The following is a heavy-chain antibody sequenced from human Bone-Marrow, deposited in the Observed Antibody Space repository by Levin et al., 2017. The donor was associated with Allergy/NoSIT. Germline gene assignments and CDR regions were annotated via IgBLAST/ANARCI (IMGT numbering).Heavy chain of an antibody. CDR3: AKSPGRHDFWSGYYPPAPVVDY. CDR2: IDGSGGST. J-gene: IGHJ4*02. CDR1: GFTFDTYA. V-gene: IGHV3-23*01. Sequence: GGSLRLSCAASGFTFDTYALNWVRQAPGKGLEWVSIIDGSGGSTHYADSVKGRFTLSRDNSKNTVYLQMSSLRVEDTAVYYCAKSPGRHDFWSGYYPPAPVVDYWGQGTLVTVS. D-gene: IGHD3-3*01.